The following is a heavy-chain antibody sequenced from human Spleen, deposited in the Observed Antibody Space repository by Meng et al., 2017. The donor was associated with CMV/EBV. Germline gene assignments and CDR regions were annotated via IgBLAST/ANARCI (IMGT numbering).Heavy chain of an antibody. V-gene: IGHV4-38-2*02. Sequence: SETLSLTCTVSGSSITGAYYWAWIRQPPGKALEWIGSVYHRGNAYYIPSLEGRLTISVDTSKNQFSLRLTSVTAADTAVYYCARGLRITIFGVVRHYYYGMDVWGQGTTVTVSS. CDR3: ARGLRITIFGVVRHYYYGMDV. J-gene: IGHJ6*02. CDR1: GSSITGAYY. CDR2: VYHRGNA. D-gene: IGHD3-3*01.